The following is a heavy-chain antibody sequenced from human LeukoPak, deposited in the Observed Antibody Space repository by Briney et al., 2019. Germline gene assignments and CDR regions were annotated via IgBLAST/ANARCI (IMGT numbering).Heavy chain of an antibody. Sequence: HGASVKVSCKASGYTFTGYYMHWVRQAPGQGLEWMGWINTNSGGTNYAQKFQGRVTMTRDTSISTAYMELSRLKSDDTAVYYCARVGCGGGNCYSPYNWFDPWGQGTLVTVSS. CDR1: GYTFTGYY. CDR2: INTNSGGT. J-gene: IGHJ5*02. CDR3: ARVGCGGGNCYSPYNWFDP. D-gene: IGHD2-15*01. V-gene: IGHV1-2*02.